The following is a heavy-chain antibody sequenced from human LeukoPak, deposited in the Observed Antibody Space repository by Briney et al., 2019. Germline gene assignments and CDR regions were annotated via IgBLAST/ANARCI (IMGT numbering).Heavy chain of an antibody. CDR2: VNPNPYGA. J-gene: IGHJ3*02. D-gene: IGHD3-3*01. CDR3: ARVTIFGVVADAFDI. CDR1: GYTFTDHY. Sequence: ASVKVSCKAFGYTFTDHYMHWVRQAPGQGLEWMGWVNPNPYGANYAQKFQGRVTMTRDTSITTAYMEVSRLRSDDTAVYYCARVTIFGVVADAFDIWGQGTMVTVSS. V-gene: IGHV1-2*02.